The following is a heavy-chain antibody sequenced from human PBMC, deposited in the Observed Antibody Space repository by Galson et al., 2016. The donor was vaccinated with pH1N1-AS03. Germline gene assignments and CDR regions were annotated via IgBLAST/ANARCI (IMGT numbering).Heavy chain of an antibody. CDR2: VYWDETR. J-gene: IGHJ3*02. CDR1: GVSVTSSGVG. V-gene: IGHV2-5*02. D-gene: IGHD2/OR15-2a*01. CDR3: ALPNSGGNAFEI. Sequence: PALVKPPQTLTLTCSVSGVSVTSSGVGVGWFRQPPGKALEWLALVYWDETRRYSPSLKNRLTITKDSSKNQVVLTVTSEDPMDIATYFCALPNSGGNAFEIWGPGTMVTVSS.